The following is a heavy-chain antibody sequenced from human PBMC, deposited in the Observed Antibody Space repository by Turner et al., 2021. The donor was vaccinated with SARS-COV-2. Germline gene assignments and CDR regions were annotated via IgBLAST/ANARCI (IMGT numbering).Heavy chain of an antibody. D-gene: IGHD1-1*01. Sequence: QVQLQESGPGLVRASETLSLTCAVSGGSISSKSWSWLRQSPGRGLEWIGYFYKIGSIDYNPTLRSRVTISVDTSKNQLSLNLISMTAADTAVYYCARHQGSTSGYDHGMNVWGQGTAVIVSS. CDR2: FYKIGSI. J-gene: IGHJ6*02. CDR3: ARHQGSTSGYDHGMNV. CDR1: GGSISSKS. V-gene: IGHV4-59*08.